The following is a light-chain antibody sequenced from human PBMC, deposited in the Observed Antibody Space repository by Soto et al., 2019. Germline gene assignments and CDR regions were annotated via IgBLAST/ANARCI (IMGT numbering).Light chain of an antibody. V-gene: IGLV2-14*03. Sequence: QSVLTQPASVSGSPGQSITISCTGTSSDVGANNYVSWYQQHPGKAPELVIYDVRNRPSGVSDRFSGSKSGNTASLTVSGLQAEDEADYFCNSYAGSHNFVFGTGTKVTVL. CDR3: NSYAGSHNFV. J-gene: IGLJ1*01. CDR1: SSDVGANNY. CDR2: DVR.